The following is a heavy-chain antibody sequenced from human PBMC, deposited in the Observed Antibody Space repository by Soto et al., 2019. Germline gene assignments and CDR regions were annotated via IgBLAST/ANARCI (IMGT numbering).Heavy chain of an antibody. CDR1: GFTFSSCS. CDR2: ISGSVDTK. V-gene: IGHV3-48*02. CDR3: AKYCSSDVCFDY. Sequence: GGSLRLSCASSGFTFSSCSMNWVRQSPGKGLEWVSFISGSVDTKYYADSVKGRFTISRDNAKNSLYLQMSSLRDEDTAVYYCAKYCSSDVCFDYWGQGTLVTVSS. J-gene: IGHJ4*02. D-gene: IGHD2-8*01.